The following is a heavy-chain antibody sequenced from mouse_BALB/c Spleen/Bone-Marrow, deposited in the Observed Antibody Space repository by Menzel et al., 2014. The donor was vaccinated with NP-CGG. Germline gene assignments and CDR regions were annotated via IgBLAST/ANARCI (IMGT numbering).Heavy chain of an antibody. D-gene: IGHD2-1*01. Sequence: QVQLQQSGAELAKPGASVKMSCKASGYTFTSYWMHWVKQRPGQGLEWIGYINPSTGYTEYNQKSKDKATLTADKSSSTAYMQLSSLTSEDSAVYYCASPYGNYDAMDYWGQGTSVTVSS. CDR2: INPSTGYT. V-gene: IGHV1-7*01. CDR3: ASPYGNYDAMDY. CDR1: GYTFTSYW. J-gene: IGHJ4*01.